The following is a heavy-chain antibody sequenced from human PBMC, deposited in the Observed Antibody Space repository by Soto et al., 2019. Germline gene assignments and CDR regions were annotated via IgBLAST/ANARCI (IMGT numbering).Heavy chain of an antibody. J-gene: IGHJ4*02. Sequence: QVHLVQSGAEVKKPGASVKVSCKGSVYAFTTYVIPWVRQAPGQGLEWMGWISARNGNTNYAQKLQGRVTVTRDTSTSTAYMELRSLRSDDTDVYDCARGRDGDYWGQGALVTVSS. CDR2: ISARNGNT. CDR1: VYAFTTYV. CDR3: ARGRDGDY. V-gene: IGHV1-18*01. D-gene: IGHD6-6*01.